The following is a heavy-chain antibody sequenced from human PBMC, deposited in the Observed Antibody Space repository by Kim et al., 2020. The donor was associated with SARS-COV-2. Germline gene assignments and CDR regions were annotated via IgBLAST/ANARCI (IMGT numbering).Heavy chain of an antibody. CDR3: ARGAYGDVSFDY. J-gene: IGHJ4*02. Sequence: YAQKVQGRVTMATDTSTNTAYMERWRLRSNDTSMYYCARGAYGDVSFDYWGQGTLVTVSS. V-gene: IGHV1-18*01. D-gene: IGHD4-17*01.